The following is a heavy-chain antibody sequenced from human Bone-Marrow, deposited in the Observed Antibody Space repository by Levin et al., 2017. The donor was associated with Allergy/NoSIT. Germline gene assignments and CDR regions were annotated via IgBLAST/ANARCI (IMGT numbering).Heavy chain of an antibody. CDR1: GDSISNSY. CDR2: TYYSGNF. V-gene: IGHV4-59*08. Sequence: PSQTLSLTCTVSGDSISNSYWSWIRQPPGKGLEWIGYTYYSGNFNYNPSLKSRLTLSLDMSKNQLSLKLNSVTAADTAMYYCAAGLGYCADTSCYAFDYWGRGILVTVSS. D-gene: IGHD2-2*01. CDR3: AAGLGYCADTSCYAFDY. J-gene: IGHJ4*02.